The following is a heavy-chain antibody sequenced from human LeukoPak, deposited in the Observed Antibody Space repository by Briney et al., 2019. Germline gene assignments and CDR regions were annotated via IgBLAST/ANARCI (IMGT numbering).Heavy chain of an antibody. Sequence: SETLSLTCTVSGDSISSHYWSWIRQPPGKGLEWIGYLYNSGSTNYNPSLKGRVTISLDTSKNQFSLKLSSVTAADTAVYYCARDPGGSSGWYFDYWGQGTLVTVSS. D-gene: IGHD6-19*01. V-gene: IGHV4-4*08. CDR3: ARDPGGSSGWYFDY. CDR1: GDSISSHY. J-gene: IGHJ4*02. CDR2: LYNSGST.